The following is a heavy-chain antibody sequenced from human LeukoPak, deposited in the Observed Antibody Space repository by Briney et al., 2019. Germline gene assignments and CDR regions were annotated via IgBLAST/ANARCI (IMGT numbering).Heavy chain of an antibody. CDR2: INAGNGNT. D-gene: IGHD2-21*02. J-gene: IGHJ4*02. V-gene: IGHV1-3*01. CDR1: GYTFTSYG. CDR3: ARDSYRYCGGDCPVDY. Sequence: ASVKVSCKASGYTFTSYGISWVRQAPGQRLEWMGWINAGNGNTKYSQKFQGRVTITRDTSASTAYMELSSLRSEDTAVYYCARDSYRYCGGDCPVDYWGQGTLVTVSS.